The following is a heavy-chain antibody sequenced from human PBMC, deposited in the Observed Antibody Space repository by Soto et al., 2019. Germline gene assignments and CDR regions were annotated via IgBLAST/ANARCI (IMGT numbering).Heavy chain of an antibody. V-gene: IGHV4-31*03. D-gene: IGHD4-4*01. Sequence: QVQLQESGPGLVKPSQTLSLTCTVSGGSISSGGYYWRWIRQHPGKGLEWIGYIYYSGSTYYNPSLKSRVTISVDTSKNQFSLKLSSVTAADTAVYYCARVGTVTTDGWFDPWGQGTLVTVST. CDR1: GGSISSGGYY. CDR3: ARVGTVTTDGWFDP. J-gene: IGHJ5*02. CDR2: IYYSGST.